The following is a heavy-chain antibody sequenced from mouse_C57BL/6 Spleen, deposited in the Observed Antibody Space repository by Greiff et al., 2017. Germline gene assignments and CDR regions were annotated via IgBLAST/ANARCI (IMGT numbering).Heavy chain of an antibody. Sequence: QVQLQQSGAELVKPGASVKLSCKASGYTFTEYTIHWVKQRSGQGLEWIGWFYPGSGSIKYNEKFKDKATLTADKSSSTVYMELSRLTSEDSAVYFCARHEERVYYDYDGGFAYWGQGTLVTVSA. J-gene: IGHJ3*01. CDR1: GYTFTEYT. CDR2: FYPGSGSI. V-gene: IGHV1-62-2*01. CDR3: ARHEERVYYDYDGGFAY. D-gene: IGHD2-4*01.